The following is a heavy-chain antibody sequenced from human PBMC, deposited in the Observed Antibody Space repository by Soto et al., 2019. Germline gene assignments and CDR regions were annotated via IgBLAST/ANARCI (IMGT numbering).Heavy chain of an antibody. CDR1: GASISGDGYS. V-gene: IGHV4-31*03. J-gene: IGHJ5*02. CDR2: IYYSGST. CDR3: ARVPYGDPAPRLDP. D-gene: IGHD4-17*01. Sequence: QVQLQESGPGLVKPSQTLSLTCTVSGASISGDGYSWSWIRQQPGKGLQWIGYIYYSGSTYYTPSLEGRLTIAAAMSKHQFSIALTSLTAADTAIYSCARVPYGDPAPRLDPWGQGALVTVSS.